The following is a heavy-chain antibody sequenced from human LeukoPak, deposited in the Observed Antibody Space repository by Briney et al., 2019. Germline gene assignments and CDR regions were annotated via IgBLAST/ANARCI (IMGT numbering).Heavy chain of an antibody. CDR1: GGTFNSYA. CDR3: ARVLSDSSGYPLPWDY. J-gene: IGHJ4*02. D-gene: IGHD3-22*01. Sequence: GSSVKVSCKASGGTFNSYAITWVRQAPGQGLEWMGGIIPMFAPARYAQNFQGRVTITTDESTSTAYMELSSLKSEDTAVYYCARVLSDSSGYPLPWDYWGQGTLVTVSS. CDR2: IIPMFAPA. V-gene: IGHV1-69*05.